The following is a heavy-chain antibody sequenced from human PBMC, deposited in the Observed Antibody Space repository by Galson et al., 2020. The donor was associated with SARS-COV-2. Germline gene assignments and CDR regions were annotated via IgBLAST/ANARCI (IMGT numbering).Heavy chain of an antibody. D-gene: IGHD3-10*01. V-gene: IGHV4-59*12. CDR1: GGSISSYY. CDR2: IYYSGST. J-gene: IGHJ6*02. Sequence: SETLSLTCTVSGGSISSYYWSWIRQPPGKGLEWIGYIYYSGSTNYNPSLKSRVTISVDTSKNQFSLKLSSVTAADTAVYYCARDRTPMVRGVINYYGMDVWGQGTTVTVSS. CDR3: ARDRTPMVRGVINYYGMDV.